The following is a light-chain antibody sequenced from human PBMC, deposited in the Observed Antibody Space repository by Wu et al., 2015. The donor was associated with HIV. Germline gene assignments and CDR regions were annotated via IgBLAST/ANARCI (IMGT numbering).Light chain of an antibody. CDR3: QQYDNWPWFS. V-gene: IGKV3-15*01. CDR1: QSVGSN. J-gene: IGKJ2*03. CDR2: GSS. Sequence: EVVMTQSPATLSVFPGERATLSCRASQSVGSNLAWYQQKSGQPPRLLLYGSSTRATGVPARFSGGGSGTEFTLTISSVESEDFAFYYCQQYDNWPWFSFGLGTKLEIK.